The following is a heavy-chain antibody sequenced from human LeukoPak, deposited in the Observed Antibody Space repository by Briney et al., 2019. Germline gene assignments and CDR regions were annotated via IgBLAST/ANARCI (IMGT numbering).Heavy chain of an antibody. D-gene: IGHD7-27*01. CDR3: GSRTGAI. CDR1: GFTLSSYG. CDR2: MRYDGSNK. V-gene: IGHV3-30*02. Sequence: GESLKISCAASGFTLSSYGIHWVRQAPGKVLEWVAFMRYDGSNKYYADSVKGRFIISRDNLKNTLNLQMNSLRVEDTAVYYWGSRTGAIWGPGTMVTVSS. J-gene: IGHJ3*02.